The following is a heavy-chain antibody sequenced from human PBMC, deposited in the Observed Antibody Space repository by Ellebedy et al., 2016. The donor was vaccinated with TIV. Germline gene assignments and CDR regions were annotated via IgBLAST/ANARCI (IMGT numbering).Heavy chain of an antibody. CDR2: MRQDGNDK. V-gene: IGHV3-7*01. CDR1: GFSFRSYW. J-gene: IGHJ3*02. D-gene: IGHD4-17*01. Sequence: GGSLRLSCAASGFSFRSYWMSWVRQAPGKGLEWVANMRQDGNDKYYVDSVRGRFTISRDNAKNSLYLQMNSLRPEDTAVYYCATDGSYGDYLSPAHASVMWGQGTLVTVSS. CDR3: ATDGSYGDYLSPAHASVM.